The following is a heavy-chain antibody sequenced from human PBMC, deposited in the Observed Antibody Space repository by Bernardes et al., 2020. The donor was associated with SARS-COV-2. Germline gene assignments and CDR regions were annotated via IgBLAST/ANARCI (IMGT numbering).Heavy chain of an antibody. CDR3: AGSPFNGYDRFDP. CDR1: GYSFTSYW. D-gene: IGHD3-22*01. V-gene: IGHV5-10-1*01. J-gene: IGHJ5*02. Sequence: GESLKISCKGSGYSFTSYWISWVRQMPGKGLEWMGRIDPSDSYTNYSPSFQGHVTISADKSISTAYLQWSSLKASDIAMYYCAGSPFNGYDRFDPWGQGTLVTVSS. CDR2: IDPSDSYT.